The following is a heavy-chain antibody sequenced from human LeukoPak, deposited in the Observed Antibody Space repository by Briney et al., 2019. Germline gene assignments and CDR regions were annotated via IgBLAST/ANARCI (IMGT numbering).Heavy chain of an antibody. CDR3: ARDRSNDYIWGGPFDY. CDR2: LFQSQT. CDR1: FINSGHY. J-gene: IGHJ4*01. D-gene: IGHD3-16*01. Sequence: FINSGHYWAWVRHGPGQGLVWVANLFQSQTYYSPSLKSRATISVDTSKNQVSLKLSFVTAADTAVYYCARDRSNDYIWGGPFDYWGHGTLVSVSS. V-gene: IGHV4-38-2*02.